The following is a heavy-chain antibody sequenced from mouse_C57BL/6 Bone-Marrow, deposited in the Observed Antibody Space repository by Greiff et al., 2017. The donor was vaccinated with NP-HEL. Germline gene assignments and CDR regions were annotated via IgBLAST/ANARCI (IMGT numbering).Heavy chain of an antibody. V-gene: IGHV2-2*01. CDR1: GFSLTSYG. CDR2: IWSGGST. Sequence: QVQLQQSGPGLVQPSQSLSITCTVSGFSLTSYGVHWVRQSPGKGLEWLGVIWSGGSTDYNAAFISRLSISKDNSKSQVFFKMNSLQADDTAIYYCARRWSSYYYAMDYWGQGTSVTVSS. J-gene: IGHJ4*01. D-gene: IGHD2-3*01. CDR3: ARRWSSYYYAMDY.